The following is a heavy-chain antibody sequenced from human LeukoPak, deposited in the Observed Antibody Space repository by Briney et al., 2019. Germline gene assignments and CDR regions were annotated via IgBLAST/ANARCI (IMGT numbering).Heavy chain of an antibody. Sequence: GGSLRLSCAASGFTFSIYWMSWVRQAPGKGLEWVANIKQGGSEKYYVDSVKGRFTISRDNAKNSLYLQMNSLRAEDTAVYYCARVPGFDIRGQGTMVSVSS. V-gene: IGHV3-7*01. CDR2: IKQGGSEK. J-gene: IGHJ3*02. CDR1: GFTFSIYW. CDR3: ARVPGFDI.